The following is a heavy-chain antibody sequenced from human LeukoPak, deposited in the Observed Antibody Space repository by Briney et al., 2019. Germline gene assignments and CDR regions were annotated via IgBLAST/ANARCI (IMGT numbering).Heavy chain of an antibody. J-gene: IGHJ4*02. CDR2: IWYDGSNK. CDR3: ARDLGSSWAYFDY. D-gene: IGHD6-13*01. Sequence: GGSLRLSCAASGFTFSSYGMHWVRQAPGKGLEWVAVIWYDGSNKYYADSVKGRFTISGDNSKNTLYLQMNSLRAEDTAVYYCARDLGSSWAYFDYWGQGTLVTV. V-gene: IGHV3-33*01. CDR1: GFTFSSYG.